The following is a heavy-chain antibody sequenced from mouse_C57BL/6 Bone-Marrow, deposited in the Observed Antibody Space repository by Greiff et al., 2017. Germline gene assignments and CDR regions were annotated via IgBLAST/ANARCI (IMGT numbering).Heavy chain of an antibody. D-gene: IGHD1-1*01. V-gene: IGHV1-55*01. CDR1: GYTFPSYW. Sequence: QVHVKQPGAELVKPGASVKMSCKASGYTFPSYWITWVKQRPGQGLEWIGDIYPGSGSTNYNEQFKSKATLTVDTSSSTAYMQLSSLTSEDAAVYHCARSITTVVGYWGQGTTLTVSS. J-gene: IGHJ2*01. CDR3: ARSITTVVGY. CDR2: IYPGSGST.